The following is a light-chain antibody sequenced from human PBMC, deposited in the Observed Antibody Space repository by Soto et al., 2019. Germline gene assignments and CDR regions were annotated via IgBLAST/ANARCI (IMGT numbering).Light chain of an antibody. J-gene: IGLJ1*01. CDR2: EVS. V-gene: IGLV2-8*01. Sequence: QSVLTQPPSAFGSPGQSVTISCTGTSSDIGGYNYVSWYQQHPGKAPKLMIYEVSKRPSGVPDRFSGSKSGNTASLTVSGLQAEDEADYYCSSYAGSNIFVFGTGTRSPS. CDR1: SSDIGGYNY. CDR3: SSYAGSNIFV.